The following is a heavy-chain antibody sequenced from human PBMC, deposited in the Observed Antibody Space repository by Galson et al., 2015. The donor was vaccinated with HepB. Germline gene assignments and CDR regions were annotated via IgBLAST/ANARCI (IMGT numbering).Heavy chain of an antibody. CDR3: ARVRYSSSWLSGTRPYYFDY. D-gene: IGHD6-13*01. CDR2: INHSGST. V-gene: IGHV4-30-2*01. CDR1: GGSISSGGYS. Sequence: TLSLTCAVSGGSISSGGYSWSWIRQPPGKGLEWIGEINHSGSTNYNPSLKSRVTISVDTSKNQFSLKLSSVTAADTAVYYCARVRYSSSWLSGTRPYYFDYWGQGTLVTVSS. J-gene: IGHJ4*02.